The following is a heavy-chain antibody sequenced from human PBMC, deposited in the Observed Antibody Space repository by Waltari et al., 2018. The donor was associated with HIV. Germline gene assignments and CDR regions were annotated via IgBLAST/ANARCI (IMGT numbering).Heavy chain of an antibody. Sequence: QVQLQESGPGLVKPSQTLSLTCTVSGGSISSGGYYWSWIRQHPGKGLEWIGYIYYSGSTYYNPALKSRVTISVDTSKNQFSLKLSSVTAADTAVYYCARDVKEQAFWDYWGQGTLVTVSS. CDR1: GGSISSGGYY. V-gene: IGHV4-31*03. CDR2: IYYSGST. CDR3: ARDVKEQAFWDY. D-gene: IGHD3-3*01. J-gene: IGHJ4*02.